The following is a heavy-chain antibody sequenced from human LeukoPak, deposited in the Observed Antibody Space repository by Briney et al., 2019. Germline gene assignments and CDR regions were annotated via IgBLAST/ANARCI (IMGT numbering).Heavy chain of an antibody. CDR3: ARQVYWYFDL. CDR1: GGSFSGYY. Sequence: PSETLSLTCAVYGGSFSGYYWSWIRQPPGKGLEWIGEINHSGSTNYNPSLKSRVTISVDTSKNQFSLKLGSVTAADTAVYYCARQVYWYFDLWGRGTLVTVSS. J-gene: IGHJ2*01. CDR2: INHSGST. V-gene: IGHV4-34*01.